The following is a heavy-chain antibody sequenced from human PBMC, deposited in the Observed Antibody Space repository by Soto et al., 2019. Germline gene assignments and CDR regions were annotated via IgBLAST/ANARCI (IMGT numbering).Heavy chain of an antibody. J-gene: IGHJ1*01. D-gene: IGHD1-26*01. CDR1: GGTFSSYA. CDR2: IIPIFGTA. V-gene: IGHV1-69*13. Sequence: GASVKVSCKASGGTFSSYAISWVRQAPGQGLEWMGGIIPIFGTANYAQKFQGRVTITADESTSTAYMELSSLRSEDTAVYYCARSRGTGTYPHDLQPWGQGTLVTVSS. CDR3: ARSRGTGTYPHDLQP.